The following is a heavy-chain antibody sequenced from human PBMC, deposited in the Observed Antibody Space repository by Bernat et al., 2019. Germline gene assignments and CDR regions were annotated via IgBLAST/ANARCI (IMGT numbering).Heavy chain of an antibody. CDR3: AREPHYSNYRSYYYGMDV. CDR1: GFTFSSYS. V-gene: IGHV3-21*01. J-gene: IGHJ6*02. CDR2: ISSSSSYI. Sequence: EVQLVESGGGLVKPGGSLRLSCAASGFTFSSYSMNWVRQAPGKGLEWVSSISSSSSYIYYADSVKGRFTISRDNAKNSLYQQMNSLRAEDTAVYYCAREPHYSNYRSYYYGMDVWGQGTTVTVSS. D-gene: IGHD4-11*01.